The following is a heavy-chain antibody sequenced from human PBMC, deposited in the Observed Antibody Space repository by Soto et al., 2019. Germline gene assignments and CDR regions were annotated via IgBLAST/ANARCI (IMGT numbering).Heavy chain of an antibody. CDR3: ARDIQGGSSSWLYYYYYGMDV. J-gene: IGHJ6*02. CDR2: INAGNGNT. CDR1: GYTFTRYA. D-gene: IGHD6-13*01. V-gene: IGHV1-3*01. Sequence: ASVKVSCKASGYTFTRYAVHWVRQAPGQRLEWMGWINAGNGNTKYSQKFQGRVTISRDTSASTAYMELSSLRPEDTAVYYCARDIQGGSSSWLYYYYYGMDVWGQGTTVTVSS.